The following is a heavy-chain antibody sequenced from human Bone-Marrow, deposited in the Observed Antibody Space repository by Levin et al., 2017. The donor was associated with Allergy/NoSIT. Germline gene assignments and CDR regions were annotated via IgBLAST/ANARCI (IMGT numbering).Heavy chain of an antibody. J-gene: IGHJ6*02. CDR3: ATDRKISYNYHGMEV. V-gene: IGHV3-15*07. CDR2: IKSKTDSATT. Sequence: PGGSLRLSCAASGFSFRNAWMNWVRQAPGKGLEWVGRIKSKTDSATTDYAAPVKGRFTVSRDDSKNTLYLQMNSLKTEDTAVYYCATDRKISYNYHGMEVWGQGTTVTVSS. D-gene: IGHD5-24*01. CDR1: GFSFRNAW.